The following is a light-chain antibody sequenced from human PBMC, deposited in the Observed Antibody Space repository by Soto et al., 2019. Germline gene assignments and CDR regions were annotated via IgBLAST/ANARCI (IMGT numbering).Light chain of an antibody. V-gene: IGKV2-30*01. CDR3: MQGSHWPLT. CDR1: PSLVYSDGNTY. J-gene: IGKJ4*01. CDR2: EVS. Sequence: DVVLTQSPLSLTVTLGRPASISCRSSPSLVYSDGNTYLTWFKQRPGQSPRRXRFEVSKRHSGVPDRFRGSGSGTDFTLKISRVEAEDVGVYYCMQGSHWPLTFGGGTKVDIK.